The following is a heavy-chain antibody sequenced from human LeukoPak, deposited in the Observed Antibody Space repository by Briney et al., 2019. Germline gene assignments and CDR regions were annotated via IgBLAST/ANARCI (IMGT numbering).Heavy chain of an antibody. D-gene: IGHD3-9*01. V-gene: IGHV3-30*04. CDR3: ARDRGPDILTSADYYYYGMDV. CDR1: GFTFSSYA. J-gene: IGHJ6*02. Sequence: GGSLRLSCAASGFTFSSYAMHWVRQAPGKGLEWVAVISYDGSNKYYADSVKGRFTISRDNSKNTLYLQMNSLRAEDTAVNYCARDRGPDILTSADYYYYGMDVWGQGTTVTVSS. CDR2: ISYDGSNK.